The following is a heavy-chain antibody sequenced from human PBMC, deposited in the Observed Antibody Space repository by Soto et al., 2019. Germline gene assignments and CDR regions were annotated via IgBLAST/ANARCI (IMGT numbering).Heavy chain of an antibody. J-gene: IGHJ4*02. CDR3: ARDFFAMVRGVVIRAPLGY. V-gene: IGHV3-7*01. CDR1: GFTFSSYW. D-gene: IGHD3-10*01. Sequence: GGSLRLSCAASGFTFSSYWMSWVRQAPGKGLEWVANIKQDGSEKYYVDSVKGRFTISRDNAENSLYLQMNSLRAEDTAVYYCARDFFAMVRGVVIRAPLGYWGRGTLVTVSS. CDR2: IKQDGSEK.